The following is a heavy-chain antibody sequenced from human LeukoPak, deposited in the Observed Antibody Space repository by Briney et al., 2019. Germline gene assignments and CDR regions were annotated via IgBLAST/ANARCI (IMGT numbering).Heavy chain of an antibody. J-gene: IGHJ6*02. CDR2: IYSGGST. V-gene: IGHV3-53*01. CDR1: GFTVSSNY. D-gene: IGHD6-13*01. Sequence: GGSLRLSCAASGFTVSSNYMSWVRQAPGKGLEWVSVIYSGGSTYYADSVKGRFTISRDNSKNTLYLQMNSLRAEDTAVYYCARAPYSIYYYYYGMDVWGQGTTVTVSS. CDR3: ARAPYSIYYYYYGMDV.